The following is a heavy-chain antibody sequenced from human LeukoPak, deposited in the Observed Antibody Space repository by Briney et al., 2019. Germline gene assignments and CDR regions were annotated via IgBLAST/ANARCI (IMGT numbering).Heavy chain of an antibody. CDR1: GFTFSSYS. J-gene: IGHJ4*02. Sequence: GGSLRLSCAASGFTFSSYSMNWVRQAPGKGLEGVSYISSSSSTIYYADSVKGRFTISRDNAKNSLYLQMNSLRAEDTAVYYCARRIQLDYWGQGTLVTVSS. V-gene: IGHV3-48*01. D-gene: IGHD5-18*01. CDR3: ARRIQLDY. CDR2: ISSSSSTI.